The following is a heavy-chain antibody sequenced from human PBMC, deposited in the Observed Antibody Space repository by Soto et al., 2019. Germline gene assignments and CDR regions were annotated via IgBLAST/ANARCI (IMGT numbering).Heavy chain of an antibody. V-gene: IGHV3-30*03. CDR3: ARDLSSDYGMDV. J-gene: IGHJ6*02. Sequence: GGSLRLSCAASGFTFRSYGMHWVRQAPGKGLEWVAVISYDESNKFYGDSVKGRFTISRDNFKNMLYLQMSSLRAEDTALYYCARDLSSDYGMDVWGQGT. CDR1: GFTFRSYG. CDR2: ISYDESNK.